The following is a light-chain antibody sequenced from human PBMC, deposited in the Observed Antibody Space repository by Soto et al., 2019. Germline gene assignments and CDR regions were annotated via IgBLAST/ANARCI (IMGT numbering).Light chain of an antibody. J-gene: IGKJ4*01. V-gene: IGKV1-39*01. CDR3: QQSYVTPLT. CDR2: DAS. Sequence: DIQLTQSPSSLAASKGATVTSTCRASLPINSDLIWYQHKPGKAPRLLLYDASSLQIGVPSRFSGSGSGTDFTLTISDLQPDDLGTYYCQQSYVTPLTFGGGTKVDIK. CDR1: LPINSD.